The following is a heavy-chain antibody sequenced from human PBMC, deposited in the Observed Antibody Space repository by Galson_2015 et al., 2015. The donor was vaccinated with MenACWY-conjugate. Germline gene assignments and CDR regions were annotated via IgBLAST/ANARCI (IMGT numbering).Heavy chain of an antibody. Sequence: SLRLSCAASGFTFSSYAMTWVRQAPGKGLEWVSSISGSGGSTYYADSVKGRFTISRDNSKNTLYVQMSSLRAEDTAVYYCAKDNDYYGSGSYLFYWGQGTLVTVSS. CDR2: ISGSGGST. CDR1: GFTFSSYA. J-gene: IGHJ4*02. CDR3: AKDNDYYGSGSYLFY. V-gene: IGHV3-23*01. D-gene: IGHD3-10*01.